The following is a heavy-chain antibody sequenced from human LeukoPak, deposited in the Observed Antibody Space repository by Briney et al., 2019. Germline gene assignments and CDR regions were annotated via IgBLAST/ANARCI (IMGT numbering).Heavy chain of an antibody. CDR2: IIPIFGTA. J-gene: IGHJ6*02. CDR3: GLALSYYYYGMDV. CDR1: GGTFSSYA. Sequence: SVKVSCKASGGTFSSYAISWVRQAPGQGLEWMGGIIPIFGTANYAQKFQGRVTITADESTSTAYMELSSLRSEDTAVYYCGLALSYYYYGMDVWGQGTTATVSS. V-gene: IGHV1-69*13.